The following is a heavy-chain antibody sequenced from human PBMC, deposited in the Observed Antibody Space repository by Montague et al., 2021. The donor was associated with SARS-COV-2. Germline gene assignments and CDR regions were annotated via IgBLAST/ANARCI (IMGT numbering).Heavy chain of an antibody. CDR2: INHSGRT. CDR1: GGSFSDYY. V-gene: IGHV4-34*01. J-gene: IGHJ4*02. D-gene: IGHD3-22*01. CDR3: ARGVQSFSMIVVVMTVGIYSFDH. Sequence: SETLSLTCAVYGGSFSDYYWTWIRQSPGKGLEWIGEINHSGRTNYKPSLKSRVTMSVDTSKNQFSLKLNSVTAADTAVYYCARGVQSFSMIVVVMTVGIYSFDHWGQGTLVAVSS.